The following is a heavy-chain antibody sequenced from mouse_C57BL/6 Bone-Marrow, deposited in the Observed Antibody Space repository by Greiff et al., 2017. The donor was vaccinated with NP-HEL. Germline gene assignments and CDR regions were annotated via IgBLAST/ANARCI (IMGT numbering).Heavy chain of an antibody. CDR3: ARGGFAY. V-gene: IGHV2-2*01. CDR2: IWSGGST. J-gene: IGHJ3*01. CDR1: GFSLTSYG. Sequence: VQLQQSGPGLVQPSQSLPITCTVSGFSLTSYGVHWVRQSPGKGLEWLGVIWSGGSTDYNAAFISRLSISKDNSKSQVFFKMNSLQADDTAIYYCARGGFAYWGQGTLVTVSA.